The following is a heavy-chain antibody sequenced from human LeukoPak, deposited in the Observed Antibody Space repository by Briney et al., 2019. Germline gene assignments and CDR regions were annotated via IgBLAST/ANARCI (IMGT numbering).Heavy chain of an antibody. Sequence: SETLSLTCAVYGESFSDYYWIWIRQPPGKGLEWIGVINHTGSTNYNPSLTSRVTISVDTSNNQFSLKLSSVTAADTAMYYCARSAHYYYDSSGYYPKYFQHWGQGTLVTVSS. V-gene: IGHV4-34*01. CDR1: GESFSDYY. CDR3: ARSAHYYYDSSGYYPKYFQH. D-gene: IGHD3-22*01. J-gene: IGHJ1*01. CDR2: INHTGST.